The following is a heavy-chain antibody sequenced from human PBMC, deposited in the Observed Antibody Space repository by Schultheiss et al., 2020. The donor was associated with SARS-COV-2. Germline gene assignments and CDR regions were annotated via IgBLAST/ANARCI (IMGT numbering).Heavy chain of an antibody. CDR1: GFTFTRFS. CDR3: ARVGVTLSPLYYFDY. J-gene: IGHJ4*02. Sequence: GESLKISCAASGFTFTRFSMNWVRQAPGKGLEWVSSISSSITYRNDADSVKGRFTISRDNAENSLYLQMNSLRAEDTAVYYCARVGVTLSPLYYFDYWGQGTLVTVSS. D-gene: IGHD2-8*01. V-gene: IGHV3-21*01. CDR2: ISSSITYR.